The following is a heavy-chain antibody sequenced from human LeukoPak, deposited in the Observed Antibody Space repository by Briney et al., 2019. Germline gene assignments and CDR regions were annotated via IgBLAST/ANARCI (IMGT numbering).Heavy chain of an antibody. D-gene: IGHD6-19*01. CDR3: ARDVPRSGWALDS. V-gene: IGHV3-7*01. CDR1: GFSFSTYS. J-gene: IGHJ4*02. CDR2: INQDGSEK. Sequence: GGSLRLSCVAFGFSFSTYSFYWVRQAPGKGLEGVANINQDGSEKCYVDSVKGRFIISRDNAKNSLYLQMNSLRAEDTAVYYCARDVPRSGWALDSWGQGTLVTVSS.